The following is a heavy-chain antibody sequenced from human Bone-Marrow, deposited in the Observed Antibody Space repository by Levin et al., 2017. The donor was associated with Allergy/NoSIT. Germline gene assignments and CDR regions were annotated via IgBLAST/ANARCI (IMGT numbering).Heavy chain of an antibody. V-gene: IGHV4-59*01. D-gene: IGHD2-8*01. CDR3: ARSSTNGLCYNY. CDR2: IHYSGTT. CDR1: GGSMSSYY. Sequence: SETLSLTCSVSGGSMSSYYWAWIRQPPGKGLECIGDIHYSGTTNYNPALKSRVTISVDTSKNVFSLRLTSVTAADTAVYYCARSSTNGLCYNYWGQGTLVTVSS. J-gene: IGHJ4*02.